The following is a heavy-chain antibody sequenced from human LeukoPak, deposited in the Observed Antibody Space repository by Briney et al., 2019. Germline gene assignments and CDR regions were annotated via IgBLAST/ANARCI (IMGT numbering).Heavy chain of an antibody. CDR2: IGISSGNT. CDR3: ARDTKYAFDN. CDR1: GFTFSSYS. V-gene: IGHV3-48*01. J-gene: IGHJ4*02. Sequence: GGSLRLSCAASGFTFSSYSMNWVRQAPGKGLEWISYIGISSGNTKYADSVKGRFTISGDKAKNSVYLQMNSLRVEDSAVYYCARDTKYAFDNWGQGTLVTVSS. D-gene: IGHD2-2*01.